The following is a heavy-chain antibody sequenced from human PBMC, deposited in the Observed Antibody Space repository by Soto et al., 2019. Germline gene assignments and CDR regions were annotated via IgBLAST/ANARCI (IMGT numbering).Heavy chain of an antibody. V-gene: IGHV1-2*04. D-gene: IGHD2-2*01. Sequence: QVQLVQSGAEVKKPGVSVKVSCKASGYTFTGYYMHWVRQAPGQGLEWMGWINPNSGGTNVAQKCQGWVTMTRDTSISTAYRELSRLRSDDTAVYYCARDGPIVVVPAAMYYWGQGTLVTVSS. CDR1: GYTFTGYY. CDR3: ARDGPIVVVPAAMYY. J-gene: IGHJ4*02. CDR2: INPNSGGT.